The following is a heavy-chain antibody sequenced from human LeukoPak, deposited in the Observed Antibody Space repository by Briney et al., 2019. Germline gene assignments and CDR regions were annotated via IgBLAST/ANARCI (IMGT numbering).Heavy chain of an antibody. CDR3: AKRTSSIYGSGSSLDY. D-gene: IGHD3-10*01. J-gene: IGHJ4*02. Sequence: RAGGSLRLSCAASGFIFSSQWMGWVRQAPGKGLEWVANVNQGGTEKFYVASVKGRFSISRDNAENSLYLQMNSLRAEDTAVYYCAKRTSSIYGSGSSLDYWGQGTLVTVSS. CDR1: GFIFSSQW. CDR2: VNQGGTEK. V-gene: IGHV3-7*03.